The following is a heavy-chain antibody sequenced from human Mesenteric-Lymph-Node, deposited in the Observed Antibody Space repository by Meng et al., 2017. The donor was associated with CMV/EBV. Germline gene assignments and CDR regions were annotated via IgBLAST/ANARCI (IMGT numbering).Heavy chain of an antibody. Sequence: SETLSLTCTVSGYSISSGYYWGWIRQPPGKGLEWIGSIYHSGRTYYNPSLKSRVTISVDTSKNQCSLKLSSVTAADTAVYYCARGSTFGAWGQGTLVTVSS. CDR1: GYSISSGYY. V-gene: IGHV4-38-2*02. J-gene: IGHJ5*02. CDR2: IYHSGRT. CDR3: ARGSTFGA. D-gene: IGHD3-10*01.